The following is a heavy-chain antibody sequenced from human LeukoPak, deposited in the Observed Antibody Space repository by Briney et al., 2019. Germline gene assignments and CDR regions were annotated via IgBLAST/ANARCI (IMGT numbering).Heavy chain of an antibody. CDR2: VFHSGST. Sequence: SGTLSLTCAVSGGSISNSNWWSWVRQPPGKGLEWIGEVFHSGSTNYNPSLKSRVTVSVDKSKNQFSLKLNSVTAADTAVYYCARDLYGSGTRFDYWGQGTLATVSS. CDR1: GGSISNSNW. J-gene: IGHJ4*02. D-gene: IGHD3-10*01. V-gene: IGHV4-4*02. CDR3: ARDLYGSGTRFDY.